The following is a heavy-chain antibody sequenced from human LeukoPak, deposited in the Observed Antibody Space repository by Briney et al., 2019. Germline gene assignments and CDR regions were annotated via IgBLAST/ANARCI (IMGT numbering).Heavy chain of an antibody. J-gene: IGHJ4*02. CDR1: GGTISSSS. CDR2: ISGSGSNT. V-gene: IGHV3-23*01. D-gene: IGHD3-3*02. Sequence: ETLSLTCTVSGGTISSSSFYWGWIRLPPGKGLEWVSIISGSGSNTYYADSVKGRFTVSRDKFKSTLYLQMNSLRADDTAVYYCARTLIGISYYFDYWGQGTLVTVSS. CDR3: ARTLIGISYYFDY.